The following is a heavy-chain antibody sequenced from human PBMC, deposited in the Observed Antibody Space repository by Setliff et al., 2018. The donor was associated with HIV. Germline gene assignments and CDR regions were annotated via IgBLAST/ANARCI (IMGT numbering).Heavy chain of an antibody. CDR2: ISSSSSYT. CDR1: GFTFSDYT. CDR3: ARDERETMVRIPYFDL. V-gene: IGHV3-21*01. Sequence: SLRLSCTASGFTFSDYTMSWVRQAPGKGLEWVSSISSSSSYTHYADSVKGRFTISRDNVKNSLYLQMSSLRAADTAVYYWARDERETMVRIPYFDLWGRGALVTVSS. D-gene: IGHD3-10*01. J-gene: IGHJ2*01.